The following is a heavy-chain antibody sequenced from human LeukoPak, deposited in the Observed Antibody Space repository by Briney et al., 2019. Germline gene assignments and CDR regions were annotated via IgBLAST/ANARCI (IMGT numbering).Heavy chain of an antibody. V-gene: IGHV4-59*01. CDR1: GGSITNYY. D-gene: IGHD2-21*02. CDR3: ARLGGDYAVDF. Sequence: PSETLSLTCTVSGGSITNYYWSWIRRPPGKGLEWIGNIYYSGSTNYNPSLKSRVTISVDMSKNQFSLKLSSVTAADTAVYYCARLGGDYAVDFWGQGTLVTVSS. J-gene: IGHJ4*02. CDR2: IYYSGST.